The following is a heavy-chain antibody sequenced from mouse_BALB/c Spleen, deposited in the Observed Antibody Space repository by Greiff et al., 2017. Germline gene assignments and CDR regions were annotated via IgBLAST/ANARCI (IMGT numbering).Heavy chain of an antibody. D-gene: IGHD2-1*01. J-gene: IGHJ3*01. CDR1: GYTFTDYY. Sequence: QVQLQQSGAELARPGASVKLSCKASGYTFTDYYINWVKQRTGQGLEWIGEIYPGSGNTYYNEKFKGKATLTADKSSSTAYMQLSSLTSEDSAVYFCARGGNSLFAYWGQGTLVTVSA. CDR2: IYPGSGNT. CDR3: ARGGNSLFAY. V-gene: IGHV1-77*01.